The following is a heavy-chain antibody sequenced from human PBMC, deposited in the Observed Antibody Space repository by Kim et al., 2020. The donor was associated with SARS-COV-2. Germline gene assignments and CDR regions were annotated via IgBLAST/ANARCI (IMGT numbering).Heavy chain of an antibody. J-gene: IGHJ4*02. D-gene: IGHD3-10*01. Sequence: NGNTKNSQKVQGRVTITRDTSASTAYMELSSLRSEDTAVYYCARARSGLDYWGQGTLVTVSS. V-gene: IGHV1-3*01. CDR2: NGNT. CDR3: ARARSGLDY.